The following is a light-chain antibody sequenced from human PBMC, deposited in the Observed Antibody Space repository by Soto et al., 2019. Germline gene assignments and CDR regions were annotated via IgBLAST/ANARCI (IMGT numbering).Light chain of an antibody. J-gene: IGKJ1*01. Sequence: DIQMTQSPSTLSASVGDRVTITCRASQSISSWLAWYQQKPGKAPKLLIYDASSLESGVPSRFSGSGSGTEFTLTISSLQPDEFATYYCQQYNSYHWTFGQGTKVEIK. CDR1: QSISSW. CDR3: QQYNSYHWT. CDR2: DAS. V-gene: IGKV1-5*01.